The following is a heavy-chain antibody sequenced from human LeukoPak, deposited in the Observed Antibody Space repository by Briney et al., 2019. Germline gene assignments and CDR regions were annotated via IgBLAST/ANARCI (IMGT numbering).Heavy chain of an antibody. J-gene: IGHJ2*01. V-gene: IGHV4-39*07. CDR3: ARVDCSSTSCYSIWYFDL. CDR2: IFYSGTT. CDR1: GGSISSSNYY. D-gene: IGHD2-2*02. Sequence: SETLSLTCIVSGGSISSSNYYWGWIRQPPGKGLEWIGSIFYSGTTYYNPSLQSRVTISVDRSKNQFSLKLSSVTAADTAVYYCARVDCSSTSCYSIWYFDLWGRGTLVTVSS.